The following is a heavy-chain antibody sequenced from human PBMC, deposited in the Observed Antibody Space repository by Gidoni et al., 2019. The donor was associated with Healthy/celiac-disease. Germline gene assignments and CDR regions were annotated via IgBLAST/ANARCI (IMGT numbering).Heavy chain of an antibody. D-gene: IGHD2-2*01. V-gene: IGHV4-34*01. Sequence: QVQLQQWGAGLLKPSETLSLTCAVYGGSFSGYYWRWIRLPPGKGLEWIGEINHSGSTNDNPSLKSRVTISVDTSKNQFSLKLSSVAAADTAVYYCARGRAPYCSSTSCYRVAAFDIWGQGTMVTVSS. CDR1: GGSFSGYY. J-gene: IGHJ3*02. CDR3: ARGRAPYCSSTSCYRVAAFDI. CDR2: INHSGST.